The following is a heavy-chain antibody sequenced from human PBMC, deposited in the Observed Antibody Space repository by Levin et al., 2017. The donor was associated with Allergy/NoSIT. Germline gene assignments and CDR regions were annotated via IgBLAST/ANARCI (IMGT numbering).Heavy chain of an antibody. CDR2: IYHSGST. J-gene: IGHJ6*02. V-gene: IGHV4-4*02. D-gene: IGHD6-6*01. Sequence: ETLSLTCAVSGGSISSSNWWSWVRQPPGKGLEWIGEIYHSGSTNYNPSLKSRVTISVDKSKNQFSLKLSSVTAADTAVYYCAREYSSSSAAEGVDYYYGMDVWGQGTTVTVSS. CDR1: GGSISSSNW. CDR3: AREYSSSSAAEGVDYYYGMDV.